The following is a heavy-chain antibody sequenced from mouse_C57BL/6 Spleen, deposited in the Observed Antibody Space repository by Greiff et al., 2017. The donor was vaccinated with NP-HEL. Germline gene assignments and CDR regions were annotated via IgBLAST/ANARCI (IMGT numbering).Heavy chain of an antibody. D-gene: IGHD2-4*01. J-gene: IGHJ4*01. Sequence: VQLQQPGAELVRPGTSVKLSCKASGYTFTSYWMHWVKQRPGQGLEWIGVIDPSDSYTNYNQKFKGKATLTVDTSSSTAYMQLSSLTSEDSAVYYCARLTMITNYYAMDYWGQGTSVTVSS. CDR3: ARLTMITNYYAMDY. CDR2: IDPSDSYT. CDR1: GYTFTSYW. V-gene: IGHV1-59*01.